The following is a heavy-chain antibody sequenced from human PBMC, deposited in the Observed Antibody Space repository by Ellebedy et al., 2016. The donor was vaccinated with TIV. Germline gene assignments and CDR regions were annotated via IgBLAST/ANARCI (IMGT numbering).Heavy chain of an antibody. CDR3: AKDIRPSGSSLPFDY. J-gene: IGHJ4*02. V-gene: IGHV3-23*01. CDR1: GFILSNYV. D-gene: IGHD1-26*01. CDR2: ISGSGITT. Sequence: GGSLRLSCSASGFILSNYVMSWVRQAPGKGLEWVSSISGSGITTDYADSVEGRFTSSRDNSKNTLYLQMNSLRVEDTAIYYCAKDIRPSGSSLPFDYWGQGTLVTVPS.